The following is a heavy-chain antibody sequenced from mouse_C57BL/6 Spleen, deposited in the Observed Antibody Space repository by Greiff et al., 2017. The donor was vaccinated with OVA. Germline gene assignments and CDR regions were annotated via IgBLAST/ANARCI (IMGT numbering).Heavy chain of an antibody. CDR3: AREAAQARGWFAY. Sequence: VQLQESEGGLVQPGSSMKLSCTASGFTFSDYYMAWVRQVPEKGLEWVANINYDGSSTYYLDSLKSRFIISRDNAKNILYLQMSSLKSEDTATYYCAREAAQARGWFAYWGQGTLVTVSA. CDR1: GFTFSDYY. D-gene: IGHD3-2*02. CDR2: INYDGSST. V-gene: IGHV5-16*01. J-gene: IGHJ3*01.